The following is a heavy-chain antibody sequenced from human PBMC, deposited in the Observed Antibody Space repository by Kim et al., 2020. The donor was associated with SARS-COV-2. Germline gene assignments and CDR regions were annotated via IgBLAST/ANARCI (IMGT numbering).Heavy chain of an antibody. CDR1: GYTFTSYG. J-gene: IGHJ6*02. D-gene: IGHD3-10*01. CDR2: ISAYNGNT. V-gene: IGHV1-18*01. Sequence: ASVKVSCKASGYTFTSYGISWVRQAPGQGLEWMGWISAYNGNTNYAQKLQGRVTMTTDTSTSTAYMELRSLRSDDTAVYYCAREFRRFGELGPNGGMDVWGQGTTVTVSS. CDR3: AREFRRFGELGPNGGMDV.